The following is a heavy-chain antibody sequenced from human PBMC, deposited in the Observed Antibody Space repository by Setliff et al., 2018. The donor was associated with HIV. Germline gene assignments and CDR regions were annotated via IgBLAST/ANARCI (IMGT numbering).Heavy chain of an antibody. V-gene: IGHV3-66*01. J-gene: IGHJ3*02. CDR2: IHNGVS. CDR1: GFTVSSNS. CDR3: ARGGVTNYYDSSGIPDAFDI. D-gene: IGHD3-22*01. Sequence: GGPLRLSCAASGFTVSSNSVSWVRQAPGKGPEWVSVIHNGVSHYADSVTGRFTISRDNSKNTLYLQINSLRAEDTAVYYCARGGVTNYYDSSGIPDAFDIWGQGTMVTVSS.